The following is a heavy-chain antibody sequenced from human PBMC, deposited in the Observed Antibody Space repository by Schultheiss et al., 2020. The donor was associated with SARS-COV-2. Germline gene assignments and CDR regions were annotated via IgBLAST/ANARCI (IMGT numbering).Heavy chain of an antibody. CDR2: IYTSGST. Sequence: SQTLSLTCTVSGGSISSYYWSWIRQPAGKGLEWIGRIYTSGSTNYNPSLKSRVTISVDTSKNQFSLKLSSVTAADTAVYYCARDPGSYDILTGYYYYYGMDVWGQGTTVTVSS. CDR1: GGSISSYY. CDR3: ARDPGSYDILTGYYYYYGMDV. V-gene: IGHV4-4*07. D-gene: IGHD3-9*01. J-gene: IGHJ6*02.